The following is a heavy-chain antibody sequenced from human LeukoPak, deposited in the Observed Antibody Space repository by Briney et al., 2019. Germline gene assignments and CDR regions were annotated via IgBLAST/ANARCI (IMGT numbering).Heavy chain of an antibody. CDR1: GFTFSYYC. CDR2: ITHDEREK. CDR3: ARDLGHGDYYYYMDV. D-gene: IGHD3-16*01. J-gene: IGHJ6*03. V-gene: IGHV3-7*01. Sequence: GGSLTLSCAASGFTFSYYCMRWVRQPPGKGLEWVANITHDEREKNHGDSVKGRFTISRDHATNSPYLQMDSLRAEDTAVCYCARDLGHGDYYYYMDVWGKGTTVTVSS.